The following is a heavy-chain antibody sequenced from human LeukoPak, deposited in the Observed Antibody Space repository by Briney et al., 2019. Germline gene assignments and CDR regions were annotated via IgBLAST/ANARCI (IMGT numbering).Heavy chain of an antibody. V-gene: IGHV3-23*01. Sequence: GGSLRLSCAASGFTFSNNAMHWVRQAPGKGLEWVSSISGGGGETYYVDSVKGRFTISRDNSKNTLYLQMNSLRAEDTAVYYCAKYSSSWYFDYYYYMDVWGKGTTVTVSS. CDR1: GFTFSNNA. D-gene: IGHD6-13*01. CDR2: ISGGGGET. CDR3: AKYSSSWYFDYYYYMDV. J-gene: IGHJ6*03.